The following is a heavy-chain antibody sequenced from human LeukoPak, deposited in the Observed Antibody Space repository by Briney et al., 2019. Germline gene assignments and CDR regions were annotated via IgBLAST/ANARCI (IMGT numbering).Heavy chain of an antibody. V-gene: IGHV4-59*01. CDR3: ARDSSYCLDTVGCWGPDVQVVPGYYFDS. CDR2: IYHNGKS. Sequence: SETLFLTCTVSGGSINSYYWTWIRQSPGKGLEWIGYIYHNGKSNYNPSLKSRVTISIDTSKNQFSLNLNSVTAADTAVYYCARDSSYCLDTVGCWGPDVQVVPGYYFDSWGQGTLVTVSS. D-gene: IGHD6-6*01. J-gene: IGHJ4*02. CDR1: GGSINSYY.